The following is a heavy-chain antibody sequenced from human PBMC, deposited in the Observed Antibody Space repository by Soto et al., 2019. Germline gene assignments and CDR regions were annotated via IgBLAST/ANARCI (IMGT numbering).Heavy chain of an antibody. J-gene: IGHJ3*02. D-gene: IGHD3-3*01. CDR1: GYTFTSYG. CDR2: ISAYNGNT. V-gene: IGHV1-18*01. Sequence: QVQLVQSGAEVKKPGASVKVSCKASGYTFTSYGISWVRQAPGQGLEWMGWISAYNGNTNYAQKLQGRVTMTTDTSTSTAYMELRSLRSDDTAVYYCARTLPITIFGVVIIQAFDIWGQGTMVIVSS. CDR3: ARTLPITIFGVVIIQAFDI.